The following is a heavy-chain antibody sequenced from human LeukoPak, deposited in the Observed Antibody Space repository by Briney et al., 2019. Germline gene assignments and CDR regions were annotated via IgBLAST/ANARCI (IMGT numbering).Heavy chain of an antibody. CDR3: VAYYDILTGYKY. V-gene: IGHV3-48*03. J-gene: IGHJ4*02. Sequence: GGSLRLSCAASGFTFSNYEMHWVRQAPGKGLEWVSYVSSSGSDIYYADSVKGRFTISRDNAKNSLYLHMNSLRAEDTAVYYCVAYYDILTGYKYWGQGTLVTVSS. CDR1: GFTFSNYE. CDR2: VSSSGSDI. D-gene: IGHD3-9*01.